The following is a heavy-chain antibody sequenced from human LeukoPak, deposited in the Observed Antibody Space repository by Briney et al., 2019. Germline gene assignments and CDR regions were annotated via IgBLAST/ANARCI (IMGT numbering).Heavy chain of an antibody. D-gene: IGHD3-22*01. CDR3: ATYSSLNRREFQY. J-gene: IGHJ1*01. V-gene: IGHV3-7*01. Sequence: GGSLRLSCSASGFTFSNYWMGWVRQAPGKGLEWVANIKQDGSEKRYVDPVKGRFTISRDNAKSSLYLQMNSLRAEDTAVYYCATYSSLNRREFQYWGQGTLLTVSS. CDR2: IKQDGSEK. CDR1: GFTFSNYW.